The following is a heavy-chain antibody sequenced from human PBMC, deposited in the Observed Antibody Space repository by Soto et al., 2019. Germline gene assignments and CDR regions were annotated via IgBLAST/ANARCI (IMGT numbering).Heavy chain of an antibody. CDR2: IYSSEDT. CDR1: GGSVSSNDYS. J-gene: IGHJ6*02. V-gene: IGHV4-39*01. D-gene: IGHD2-15*01. Sequence: SETLSLTCTVSGGSVSSNDYSLGWIRPSPGKGLEWIGTIYSSEDTHYNPSLKSRVTISVDTSKNQFSLKLSSVTAADTAVYYCARHLTYCSAGSCYSDFPYYGMDVWGQGTTVTVSS. CDR3: ARHLTYCSAGSCYSDFPYYGMDV.